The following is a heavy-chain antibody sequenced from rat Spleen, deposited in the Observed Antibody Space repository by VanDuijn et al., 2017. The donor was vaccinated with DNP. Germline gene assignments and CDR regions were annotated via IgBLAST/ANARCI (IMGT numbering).Heavy chain of an antibody. D-gene: IGHD4-3*01. J-gene: IGHJ2*01. CDR3: ARDRGGWG. Sequence: EVQLVESGGDLVQPGRSLKLSCVASGFTFNNYWMTWIRQVPGKGLEWVASITSSGGSTYYPDSVKGRFTISRDNAKNTLYLQMNSLRSEDTATYYCARDRGGWGWGQGVMVTVSS. CDR2: ITSSGGST. CDR1: GFTFNNYW. V-gene: IGHV5-31*01.